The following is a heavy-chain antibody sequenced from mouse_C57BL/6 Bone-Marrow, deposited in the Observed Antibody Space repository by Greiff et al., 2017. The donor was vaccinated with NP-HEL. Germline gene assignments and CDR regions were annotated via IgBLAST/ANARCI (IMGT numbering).Heavy chain of an antibody. CDR2: INPNNGGT. J-gene: IGHJ4*01. CDR1: GYTFTDYY. D-gene: IGHD1-1*01. V-gene: IGHV1-26*01. Sequence: VQLQQSGPELVKPGASVKISCKASGYTFTDYYMNWVKQSHGKSLEWIGDINPNNGGTSYNQKFKGKATLTVDKSSSTAYMELRSLTSEDSAVYYCERYGATGSSWDYYAMDYWGQGTSVTVSS. CDR3: ERYGATGSSWDYYAMDY.